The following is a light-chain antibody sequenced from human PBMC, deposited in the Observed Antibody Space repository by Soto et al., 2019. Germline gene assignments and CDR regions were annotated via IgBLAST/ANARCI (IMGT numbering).Light chain of an antibody. Sequence: IQITQAPSTLSAYAGYRFTITCRASQSISSWLAWYQQKPGKAPNLLIYDAASLEAGVPSRFSGSGTGTEFTLTINSLQPTDFATYYCQQYNSYPSTFGPGTKVDIK. CDR2: DAA. CDR1: QSISSW. J-gene: IGKJ1*01. CDR3: QQYNSYPST. V-gene: IGKV1-5*01.